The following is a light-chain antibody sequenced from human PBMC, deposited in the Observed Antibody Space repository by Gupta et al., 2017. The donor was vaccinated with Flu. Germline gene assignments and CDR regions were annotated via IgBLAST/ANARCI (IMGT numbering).Light chain of an antibody. CDR3: AAWDDSLSGRVV. Sequence: VTITCSGSTSKIGSKVVYWYQQHPGTAPKLLIYLDNKRPPGVPDRFSGSKSGTSASLAIGGLRSEDEAEYYCAAWDDSLSGRVVFGGGTRLTVL. J-gene: IGLJ2*01. V-gene: IGLV1-47*01. CDR2: LDN. CDR1: TSKIGSKV.